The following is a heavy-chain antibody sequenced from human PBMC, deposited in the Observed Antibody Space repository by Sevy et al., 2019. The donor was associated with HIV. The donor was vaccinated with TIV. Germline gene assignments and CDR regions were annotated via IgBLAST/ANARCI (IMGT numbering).Heavy chain of an antibody. CDR3: ARRGVPAAMS. J-gene: IGHJ4*02. CDR2: INHSGST. CDR1: GGSFSGYY. V-gene: IGHV4-34*01. D-gene: IGHD2-2*01. Sequence: SETLSLTCAVYGGSFSGYYWSWIRQPPGMGLEWIGEINHSGSTNYNPSLKSRVTISVDTSKNQFSLKLSSVTAADTAVYYCARRGVPAAMSWGQGTLVTVSS.